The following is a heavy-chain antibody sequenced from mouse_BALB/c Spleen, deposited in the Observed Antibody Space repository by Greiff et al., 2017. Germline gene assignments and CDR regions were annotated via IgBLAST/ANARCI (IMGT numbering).Heavy chain of an antibody. J-gene: IGHJ4*01. CDR2: ISSGGSYT. Sequence: EVKLQESGGGLVQPGGSLKLSCAASGFTFSSYGMSWVRQTPDKRLEWVATISSGGSYTYYPDSVKGRFTISRDNAKNTLYLQMSSLKSEDTAMYYCARHGRTDYWGQGTSVTVSS. CDR1: GFTFSSYG. V-gene: IGHV5-6*03. CDR3: ARHGRTDY.